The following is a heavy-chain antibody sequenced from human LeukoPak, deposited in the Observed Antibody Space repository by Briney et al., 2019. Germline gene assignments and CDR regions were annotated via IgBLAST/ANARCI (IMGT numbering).Heavy chain of an antibody. CDR1: GGSISSSSYY. CDR2: IYYSGST. D-gene: IGHD1-14*01. V-gene: IGHV4-39*01. Sequence: PSETLSLTCTVSGGSISSSSYYWGWIRQPPGKGLEWIGSIYYSGSTYYNPSLKSRVTISVDTSKNQFSLKLSSVTAADTAVYYCARHLTEGEYYYYYMDVWGKGTTVTVSS. CDR3: ARHLTEGEYYYYYMDV. J-gene: IGHJ6*03.